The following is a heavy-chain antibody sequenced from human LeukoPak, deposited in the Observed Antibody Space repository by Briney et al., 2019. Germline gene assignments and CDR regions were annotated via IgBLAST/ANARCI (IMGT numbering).Heavy chain of an antibody. CDR1: GGTFSSYA. CDR3: ARGVGWFGDGNIDY. D-gene: IGHD3-10*01. Sequence: ASVKVSCKASGGTFSSYAISWVRQAPGQGLEWMGRIIPILGIANYAQKFQGRVTITADKSTSTAYMELSSLRSEDTAVYYCARGVGWFGDGNIDYWGQGTLVTVSS. J-gene: IGHJ4*02. CDR2: IIPILGIA. V-gene: IGHV1-69*04.